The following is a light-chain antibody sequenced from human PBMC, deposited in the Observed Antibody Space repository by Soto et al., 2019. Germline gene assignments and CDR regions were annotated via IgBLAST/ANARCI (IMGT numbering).Light chain of an antibody. J-gene: IGKJ1*01. V-gene: IGKV3-15*01. CDR2: GAS. CDR1: QSITTN. CDR3: QQYNDWPPKRT. Sequence: EVVMTQSPVTLSVSPGERATLSCRASQSITTNLAWYQQKPGPAPRILIYGASTRATGVPARFSGSGSGTQFTLTISSLQSEDFALYYCQQYNDWPPKRTFGQGTRVDFK.